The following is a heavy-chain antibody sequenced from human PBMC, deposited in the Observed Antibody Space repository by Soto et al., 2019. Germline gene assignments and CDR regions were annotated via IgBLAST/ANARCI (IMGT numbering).Heavy chain of an antibody. V-gene: IGHV3-30-3*01. CDR3: ARDNGWPMTNFDY. Sequence: QVQLVESGGGVVQPGRSLRLSCAASGFTFSSYAMHWVRQAPGKGLEWVAVISYDGSNKYYADSVKGRFTISRDNSKNTLYLQMNSLRAEDTAVYYCARDNGWPMTNFDYWGQGTLVTVSS. CDR2: ISYDGSNK. D-gene: IGHD6-19*01. J-gene: IGHJ4*02. CDR1: GFTFSSYA.